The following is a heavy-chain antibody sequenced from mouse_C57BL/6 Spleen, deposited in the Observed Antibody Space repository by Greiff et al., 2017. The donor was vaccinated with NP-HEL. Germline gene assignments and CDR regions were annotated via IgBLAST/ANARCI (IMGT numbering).Heavy chain of an antibody. J-gene: IGHJ4*01. CDR1: GYTFTSYW. CDR2: IHPNSGST. D-gene: IGHD1-1*01. Sequence: QVQLQQPGAELVKPGASVKLSCKASGYTFTSYWMHWVKQRPGQGLEWIGMIHPNSGSTNYNEKFKRKATLTVDKSSSTAYMQLSSLTSEDSAVYYCARTSQVLRSYYYAMDYWGQGTSVTVSS. CDR3: ARTSQVLRSYYYAMDY. V-gene: IGHV1-64*01.